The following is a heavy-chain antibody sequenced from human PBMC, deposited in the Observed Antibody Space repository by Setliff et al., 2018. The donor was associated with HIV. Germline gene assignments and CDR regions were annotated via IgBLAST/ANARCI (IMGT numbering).Heavy chain of an antibody. CDR2: INSDESST. CDR1: GFTFSSYG. V-gene: IGHV3-74*01. J-gene: IGHJ4*02. D-gene: IGHD6-13*01. Sequence: GGSLRLSCVASGFTFSSYGMHWVRQAPGKGLVWVSRINSDESSTYYADSVKGRFTISRDDAKNTLYLQMHSLRAEDTAVYYCSAHYYSSTWYQDYWGQGTLVTVS. CDR3: SAHYYSSTWYQDY.